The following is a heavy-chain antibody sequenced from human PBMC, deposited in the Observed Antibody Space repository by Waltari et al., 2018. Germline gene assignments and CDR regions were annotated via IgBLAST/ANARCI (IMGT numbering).Heavy chain of an antibody. Sequence: YWGCIRQPPGQGLEWIGTISYSGTTYNSPSLQSRVTISRDTSKNQLSLKLDSVTASDTAVYYCATYIGASVGTASFDVWGQGTMVTVSS. CDR1: Y. CDR3: ATYIGASVGTASFDV. V-gene: IGHV4-39*01. J-gene: IGHJ3*01. D-gene: IGHD5-12*01. CDR2: ISYSGTT.